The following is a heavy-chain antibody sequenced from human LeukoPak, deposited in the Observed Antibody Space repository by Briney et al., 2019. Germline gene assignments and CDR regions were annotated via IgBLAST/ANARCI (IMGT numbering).Heavy chain of an antibody. CDR2: IIPIFGTA. CDR1: GGTFSSYA. J-gene: IGHJ6*02. CDR3: ARVDYGDYEGRFLYYGMDV. D-gene: IGHD4-17*01. Sequence: GASVKVSCKASGGTFSSYAISWVRQAPGQGLEWMGGIIPIFGTANYAQKFQGRVTITADESTSTAYMELSSLRSEDTAVYYCARVDYGDYEGRFLYYGMDVWGQGTTVTVSS. V-gene: IGHV1-69*01.